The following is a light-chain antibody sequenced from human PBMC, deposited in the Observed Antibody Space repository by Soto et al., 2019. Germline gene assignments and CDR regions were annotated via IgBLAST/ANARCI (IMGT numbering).Light chain of an antibody. CDR2: GAS. Sequence: EIVLTQSPGTLSLSPGERVTLSCRASQSVSASYLAWYQQKPGQAPRLLIYGASNRATGIPDRFSGSGSGTDFTLTISRLEPEDSAVYYCQQFVGSRTFGQGTKVEIK. CDR1: QSVSASY. CDR3: QQFVGSRT. V-gene: IGKV3-20*01. J-gene: IGKJ1*01.